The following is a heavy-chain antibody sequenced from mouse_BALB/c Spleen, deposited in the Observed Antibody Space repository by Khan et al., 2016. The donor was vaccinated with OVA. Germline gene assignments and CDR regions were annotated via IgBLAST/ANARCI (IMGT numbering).Heavy chain of an antibody. CDR3: AGRGLRGDFAN. J-gene: IGHJ2*01. CDR2: INPSTGYT. V-gene: IGHV1-7*01. D-gene: IGHD1-1*01. CDR1: GYTFINYW. Sequence: QVQLKESGAELAKPGASVKMSCKASGYTFINYWILWVKQRPGQGLEWIGYINPSTGYTEYNQNFKDKATLTADKSSSTAYMQLSSLTSEDSAVYYGAGRGLRGDFANWGQGTTLTVSS.